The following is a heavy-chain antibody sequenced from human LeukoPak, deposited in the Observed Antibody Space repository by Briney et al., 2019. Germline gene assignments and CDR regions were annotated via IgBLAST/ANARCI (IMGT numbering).Heavy chain of an antibody. Sequence: ASVKVSCKASGYTFTSYYMHWVRQATGEGLEWMGRINPNSGNTGYAQKFQGRVTITRNTSISTAYMELSSLRSEDTAVYYCARGRYLSVTTLNMDVWGKGTTVTVSS. CDR3: ARGRYLSVTTLNMDV. CDR2: INPNSGNT. CDR1: GYTFTSYY. V-gene: IGHV1-8*03. J-gene: IGHJ6*03. D-gene: IGHD4-17*01.